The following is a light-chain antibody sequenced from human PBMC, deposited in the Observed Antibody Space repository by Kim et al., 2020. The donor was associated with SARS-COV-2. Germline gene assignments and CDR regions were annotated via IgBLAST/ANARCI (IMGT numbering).Light chain of an antibody. J-gene: IGLJ2*01. Sequence: GQSITISCPGTSSDVGSFKLVSWYQHHPGKAPKLIISEVTKRPSGVSHRFSGSKSDNTASLTISGLQAEDEADYYCCSYAGSRTLVFGGGTKVTVL. CDR2: EVT. V-gene: IGLV2-23*02. CDR3: CSYAGSRTLV. CDR1: SSDVGSFKL.